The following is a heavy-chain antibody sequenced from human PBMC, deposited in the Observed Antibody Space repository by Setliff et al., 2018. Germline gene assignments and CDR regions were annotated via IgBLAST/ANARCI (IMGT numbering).Heavy chain of an antibody. V-gene: IGHV4-38-2*01. D-gene: IGHD6-13*01. J-gene: IGHJ4*03. CDR3: ARGGRGSSMT. CDR2: IYHSGST. Sequence: PSETLSLTCAVSGYSISSGYYWGWIRQPPGKGLEWIGSIYHSGSTYYNPSLKSRVTISVDTSKNQFSLKLSSVTAADAAVYYCARGGRGSSMTWGQGTLLVTVSS. CDR1: GYSISSGYY.